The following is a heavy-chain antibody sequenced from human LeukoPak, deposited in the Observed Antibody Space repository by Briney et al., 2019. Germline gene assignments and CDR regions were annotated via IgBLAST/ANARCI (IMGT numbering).Heavy chain of an antibody. D-gene: IGHD3-22*01. Sequence: ASVKVSCKASGYTFTGYYMHWVRQAPGQGLEWMGWINPNSGGTNYAQKFQGRLTLTRDTSLSTAYMELSTLRSDDTAVYDCARGPDTSGYYPFDYWGQGTLVTVSS. V-gene: IGHV1-2*02. CDR2: INPNSGGT. CDR1: GYTFTGYY. J-gene: IGHJ4*02. CDR3: ARGPDTSGYYPFDY.